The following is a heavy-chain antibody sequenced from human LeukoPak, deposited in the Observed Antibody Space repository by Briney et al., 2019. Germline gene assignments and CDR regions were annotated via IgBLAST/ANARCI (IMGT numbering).Heavy chain of an antibody. CDR1: GGSFSGYY. Sequence: SETLSLTCAVYGGSFSGYYWSWIRQPPGKGLEWIGEINHSGSTNYNPSLKSRVTISIDTSKNQFSLKLSSVTAADTAVYYCARRKDYGDYPNWFDPWGQGTLVTVSS. D-gene: IGHD4-17*01. J-gene: IGHJ5*02. CDR3: ARRKDYGDYPNWFDP. V-gene: IGHV4-34*01. CDR2: INHSGST.